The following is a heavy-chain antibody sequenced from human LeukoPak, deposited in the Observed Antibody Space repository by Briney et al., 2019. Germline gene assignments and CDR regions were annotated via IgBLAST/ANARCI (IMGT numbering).Heavy chain of an antibody. Sequence: GASVKVSCKASGYTFTAYYMHWVRRAPGQGLEWMGRINPNSGGTNFAQKFQGRVTMTRDTSISTAYMELSRLRSDDTAVYYCARASYYGSEIDSWGRGTLVTVSS. CDR3: ARASYYGSEIDS. V-gene: IGHV1-2*06. J-gene: IGHJ4*02. D-gene: IGHD3-10*01. CDR2: INPNSGGT. CDR1: GYTFTAYY.